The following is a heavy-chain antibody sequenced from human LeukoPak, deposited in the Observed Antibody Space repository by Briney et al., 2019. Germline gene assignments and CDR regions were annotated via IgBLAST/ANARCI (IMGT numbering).Heavy chain of an antibody. Sequence: SETLSLTCAVYGGSFSGYYWSWIRQPPGKGLEWIGEINHSGSTNYNPSLKSRVTISVDTSKNQFSLKLSSVAAADTAVYYCARGGNKAAAAHDYWGQGTLVTVSS. D-gene: IGHD6-13*01. CDR1: GGSFSGYY. CDR2: INHSGST. V-gene: IGHV4-34*01. CDR3: ARGGNKAAAAHDY. J-gene: IGHJ4*02.